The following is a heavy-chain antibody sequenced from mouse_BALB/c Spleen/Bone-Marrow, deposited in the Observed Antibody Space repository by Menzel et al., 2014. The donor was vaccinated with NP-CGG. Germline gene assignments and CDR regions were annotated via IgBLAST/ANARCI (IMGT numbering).Heavy chain of an antibody. Sequence: EVQLQESGGGLVQPGGSRKLSCAASGFTFSSFGMHWVRQAPEKGLEWVAYISSGSSTIYYADTVKGRFTISRDNPKNTLFLQMTSLRSEDTAMYYYARKGALITHYYAMDYWGQGTSVTVSS. CDR2: ISSGSSTI. V-gene: IGHV5-17*02. J-gene: IGHJ4*01. CDR1: GFTFSSFG. D-gene: IGHD2-4*01. CDR3: ARKGALITHYYAMDY.